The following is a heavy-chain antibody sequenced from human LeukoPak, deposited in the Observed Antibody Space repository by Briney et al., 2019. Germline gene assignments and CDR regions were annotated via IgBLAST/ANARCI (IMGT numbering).Heavy chain of an antibody. CDR1: GGSINSSSYY. D-gene: IGHD3-22*01. CDR3: ATPYYDSSGYPLDY. Sequence: PSETLSLTCTVSGGSINSSSYYWGWIRQPPGKGLEWIGSIYYSGSTYYNPSLKSRVTISVDTSKNQFSLKLSSVTAADTAVYYCATPYYDSSGYPLDYWGQGTLVTVSS. CDR2: IYYSGST. J-gene: IGHJ4*02. V-gene: IGHV4-39*01.